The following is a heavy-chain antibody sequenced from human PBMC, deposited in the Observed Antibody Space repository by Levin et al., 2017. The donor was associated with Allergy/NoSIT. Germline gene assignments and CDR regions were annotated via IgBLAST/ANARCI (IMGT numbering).Heavy chain of an antibody. J-gene: IGHJ4*02. V-gene: IGHV1-2*02. CDR1: GYTFTGYY. CDR3: AREDYDGWVGFVGSLGY. CDR2: INPNSGGT. D-gene: IGHD3-3*01. Sequence: ASVKVSCKASGYTFTGYYMHWVRQAPGQGLEWMGWINPNSGGTNYAQKFQGRVTMTRDTSISTAYMELSRLRSDDTAVYYCAREDYDGWVGFVGSLGYWGQGTLVTVSS.